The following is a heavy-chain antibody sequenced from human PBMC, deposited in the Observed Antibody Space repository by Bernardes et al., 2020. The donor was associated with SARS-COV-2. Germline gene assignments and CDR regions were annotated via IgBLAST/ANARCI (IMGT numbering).Heavy chain of an antibody. J-gene: IGHJ5*02. Sequence: ASVKVSCKASGYTFTSYHMHWVRQAPGQGLEWMGILNPSGCSTTYAQKFQGRVTMTRDTSTSTVYMELSSLRSEDTAFYYCARGARGQQRVQGGNWFDPWGQGTLVTVSS. CDR1: GYTFTSYH. V-gene: IGHV1-46*01. CDR3: ARGARGQQRVQGGNWFDP. CDR2: LNPSGCST. D-gene: IGHD6-13*01.